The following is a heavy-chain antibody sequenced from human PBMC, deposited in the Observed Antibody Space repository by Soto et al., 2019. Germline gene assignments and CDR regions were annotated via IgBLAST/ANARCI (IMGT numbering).Heavy chain of an antibody. Sequence: VGSLGLSCAACGFIFSSDWRQSVRQAAGKGLVWVSRINTDGSDTSYADSVKGRFTISRDNAKNTLDLQMNSLRAEDTAVYYCAKGNYDISGLSLNWFDPWGQGTLVTVSS. CDR2: INTDGSDT. D-gene: IGHD3-22*01. CDR3: AKGNYDISGLSLNWFDP. CDR1: GFIFSSDW. J-gene: IGHJ5*02. V-gene: IGHV3-74*01.